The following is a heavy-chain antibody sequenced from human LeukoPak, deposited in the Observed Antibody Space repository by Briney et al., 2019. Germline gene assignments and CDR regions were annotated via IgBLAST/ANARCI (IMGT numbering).Heavy chain of an antibody. V-gene: IGHV4-39*07. D-gene: IGHD3-22*01. CDR3: ARALYGYDSSGYIVYAFDI. CDR1: GASPTSTNDF. J-gene: IGHJ3*02. CDR2: INYRGVT. Sequence: PSETLSLTCTVSGASPTSTNDFWAWVRQPPGTALEWLGSINYRGVTHCNPSLGSRVTMSVDTSKISLKVTSVTAADTAVYYCARALYGYDSSGYIVYAFDIWGQGTMVTVSS.